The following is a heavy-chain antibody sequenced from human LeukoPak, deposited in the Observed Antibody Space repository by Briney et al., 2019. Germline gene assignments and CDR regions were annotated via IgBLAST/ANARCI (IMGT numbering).Heavy chain of an antibody. CDR2: ISGSGDST. V-gene: IGHV3-23*01. D-gene: IGHD6-19*01. CDR1: GFTFSSYA. J-gene: IGHJ4*02. CDR3: ASSVGWALRYYDY. Sequence: GGSLRLSCAASGFTFSSYAMTWVRQAPGKGLEWVSSISGSGDSTYYADSVKGRFTISRDNSKNTLYLQMNSLRAEDSALYYCASSVGWALRYYDYWGQGTLVTVSS.